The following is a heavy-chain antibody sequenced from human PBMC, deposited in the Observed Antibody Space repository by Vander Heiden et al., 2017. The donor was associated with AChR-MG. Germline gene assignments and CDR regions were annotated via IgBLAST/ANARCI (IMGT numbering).Heavy chain of an antibody. J-gene: IGHJ4*02. CDR2: IYWDDDK. Sequence: QITLKESGPTLVKPTQTLTLTCTFSGFSLSTSGVGVGWIRQPPGKALEWLALIYWDDDKRYSPSLKSRLTITKDTSKNQVVLTMTNMDPVDTATYYCAHCIAAHRQVFLWEQQNKKYYFDYWGQGTLVTVSS. CDR1: GFSLSTSGVG. V-gene: IGHV2-5*02. D-gene: IGHD6-6*01. CDR3: AHCIAAHRQVFLWEQQNKKYYFDY.